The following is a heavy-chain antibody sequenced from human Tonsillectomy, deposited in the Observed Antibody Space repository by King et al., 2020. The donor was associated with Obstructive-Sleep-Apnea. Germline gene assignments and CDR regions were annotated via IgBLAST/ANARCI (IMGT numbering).Heavy chain of an antibody. Sequence: QLQESGPGLVKPSQTLSLTCTVSGGSISSADYYWSWIRQPPGKGLEWIGYIYDSGNTYYNPSLKSRVTISVDTSKNQFSLKLTSVTAADTARYYCARDGGDFDYGSGNYYYGMDVWGQGTTVTVSS. J-gene: IGHJ6*02. CDR3: ARDGGDFDYGSGNYYYGMDV. CDR1: GGSISSADYY. D-gene: IGHD3-10*01. CDR2: IYDSGNT. V-gene: IGHV4-30-4*01.